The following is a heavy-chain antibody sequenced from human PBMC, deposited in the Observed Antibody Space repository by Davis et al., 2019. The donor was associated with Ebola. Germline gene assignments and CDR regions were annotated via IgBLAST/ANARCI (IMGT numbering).Heavy chain of an antibody. J-gene: IGHJ4*02. CDR3: ARAYSSGWYDY. V-gene: IGHV3-64*01. D-gene: IGHD6-19*01. Sequence: CTISRDNSKNTLYLQMGSLRAEDMAVYYCARAYSSGWYDYWGQGTLVTVSS.